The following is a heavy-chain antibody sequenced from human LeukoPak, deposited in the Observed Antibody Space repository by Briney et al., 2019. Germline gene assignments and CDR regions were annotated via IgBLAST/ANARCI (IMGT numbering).Heavy chain of an antibody. J-gene: IGHJ4*02. CDR1: GFTFSSYS. CDR3: AKAFDSSGYYFNYFDY. V-gene: IGHV3-23*01. CDR2: MSGIGGNT. Sequence: GGSLRLSCAASGFTFSSYSMNWVRQAPGKGLEWVSAMSGIGGNTYYADSVKGRFTISRDNSKNTLYLHMNSLRAEDTAVYYCAKAFDSSGYYFNYFDYWGQGALVTVSS. D-gene: IGHD3-22*01.